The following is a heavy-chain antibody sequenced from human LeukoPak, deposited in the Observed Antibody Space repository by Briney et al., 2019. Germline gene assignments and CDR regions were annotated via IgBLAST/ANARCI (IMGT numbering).Heavy chain of an antibody. J-gene: IGHJ6*02. CDR1: GYTLTELS. D-gene: IGHD3-3*01. Sequence: ASVNVSCTVSGYTLTELSMHWARQAPGKGRGWMGGFYPEDGETIYAQKFQGRVTMTEDTSTDTAYMELSSMRSEDTAVYYCATDPFRDLPPYYYYGMDVWGQGTTVTVSS. CDR2: FYPEDGET. CDR3: ATDPFRDLPPYYYYGMDV. V-gene: IGHV1-24*01.